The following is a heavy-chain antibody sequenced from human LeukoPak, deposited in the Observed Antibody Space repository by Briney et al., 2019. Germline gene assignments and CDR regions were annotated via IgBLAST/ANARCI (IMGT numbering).Heavy chain of an antibody. Sequence: SETLSLTCTVSGDSISDGDYYWSWIRQPPGKGLEWLGYIYYSGGTYYNPSLKGRLTISVDTSRNQFSLKLSSVTAADTAVYYCARAWTSAGRFDFWGQGTLVPVSS. CDR2: IYYSGGT. CDR3: ARAWTSAGRFDF. CDR1: GDSISDGDYY. D-gene: IGHD6-13*01. J-gene: IGHJ4*02. V-gene: IGHV4-30-4*01.